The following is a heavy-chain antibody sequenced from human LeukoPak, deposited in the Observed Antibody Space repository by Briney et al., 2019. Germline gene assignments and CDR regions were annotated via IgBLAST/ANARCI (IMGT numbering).Heavy chain of an antibody. D-gene: IGHD3-10*01. V-gene: IGHV5-51*01. Sequence: GESRKISCKASGYSFTSYWIGWVRQMPGEGLEWMGIMYPGDSDTRYSPSFQGQVTISADKSISTAYLQWSSLKASDTAMYYCARHIDYGSESYYDYWGQGTLVTVSS. CDR2: MYPGDSDT. J-gene: IGHJ4*02. CDR1: GYSFTSYW. CDR3: ARHIDYGSESYYDY.